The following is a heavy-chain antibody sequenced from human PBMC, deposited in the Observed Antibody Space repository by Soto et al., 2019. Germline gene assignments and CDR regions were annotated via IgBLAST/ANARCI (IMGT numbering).Heavy chain of an antibody. D-gene: IGHD6-19*01. CDR2: ISGSGGST. Sequence: LSLTCAASGFTFSSYAMSWVRQAPGKGLEWVSAISGSGGSTYYADSVKGRFTISRDNSKNTLYLQMNSLRAEDTAVYYCAKDSTAVAPMGDWFDPWGQGTLVTVSS. CDR3: AKDSTAVAPMGDWFDP. J-gene: IGHJ5*02. V-gene: IGHV3-23*01. CDR1: GFTFSSYA.